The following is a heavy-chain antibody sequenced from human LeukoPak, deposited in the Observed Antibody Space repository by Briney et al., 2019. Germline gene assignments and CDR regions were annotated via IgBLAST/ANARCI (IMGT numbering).Heavy chain of an antibody. CDR1: GFTVSSNY. D-gene: IGHD6-13*01. Sequence: GGSLRLSCAASGFTVSSNYMNWVRQAPGKGLEWVSVVYSGGSTYYADSVKGRFTISRDNSKNTVYLQMNSLRAEDTAVYYCARDSAVGTSVKFDYWGQGTLVTVSS. CDR2: VYSGGST. V-gene: IGHV3-66*01. J-gene: IGHJ4*02. CDR3: ARDSAVGTSVKFDY.